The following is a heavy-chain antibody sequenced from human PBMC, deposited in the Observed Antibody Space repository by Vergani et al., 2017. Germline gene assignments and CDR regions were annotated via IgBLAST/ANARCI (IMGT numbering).Heavy chain of an antibody. Sequence: QVQLVQSGAEVKKPGSSVKVSCKASGGTFSSYTISWVRQAPGQGLEWVGRIIPILGIANYAQKFQGRVTITADKSTSTAYMELSSLRSEDTAVYYCARGIVGAAAHFDYWGQGTLVTVSS. V-gene: IGHV1-69*02. J-gene: IGHJ4*02. CDR3: ARGIVGAAAHFDY. CDR2: IIPILGIA. CDR1: GGTFSSYT. D-gene: IGHD1-26*01.